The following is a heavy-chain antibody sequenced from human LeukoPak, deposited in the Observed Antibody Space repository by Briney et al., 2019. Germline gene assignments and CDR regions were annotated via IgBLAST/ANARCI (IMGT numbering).Heavy chain of an antibody. Sequence: SVKVSCKASGGTFSSYAISWVRQAPGQGLEWMGRIIPIFGTANYAQKFQGRVTITADESTSTAYMELSSLTSEDTAVYYCARDARGAAAADDAFDIWGQGIMVTVSS. J-gene: IGHJ3*02. CDR1: GGTFSSYA. CDR3: ARDARGAAAADDAFDI. CDR2: IIPIFGTA. V-gene: IGHV1-69*13. D-gene: IGHD6-13*01.